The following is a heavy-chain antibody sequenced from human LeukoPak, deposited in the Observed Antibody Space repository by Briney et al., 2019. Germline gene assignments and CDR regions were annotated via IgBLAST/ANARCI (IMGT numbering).Heavy chain of an antibody. CDR2: IYPGDSDT. V-gene: IGHV5-51*01. D-gene: IGHD1-26*01. Sequence: GESLKISCQASGYTFTTYWIGWVRQLPGKGLEWMGVIYPGDSDTTYSPSFEGQVTISADKSISAAYLQWSSLKASHTAIYYCARRGGSFRDDAFDIWGQGTMVTVSS. CDR3: ARRGGSFRDDAFDI. CDR1: GYTFTTYW. J-gene: IGHJ3*02.